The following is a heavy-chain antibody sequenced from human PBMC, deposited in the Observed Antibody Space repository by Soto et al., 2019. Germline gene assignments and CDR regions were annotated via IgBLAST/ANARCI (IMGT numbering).Heavy chain of an antibody. V-gene: IGHV1-18*01. J-gene: IGHJ5*02. CDR3: ARKNPDIVLMVYADNWFDP. Sequence: GASVKVSCKASGYTFTSYGISWVRQAPGQGLEWMGWISAYNGNTNYAQKLQGRVTMTTDTSTSTAYMELRSLRSDDTAVYYCARKNPDIVLMVYADNWFDPWGQGTLVTVSS. D-gene: IGHD2-8*01. CDR2: ISAYNGNT. CDR1: GYTFTSYG.